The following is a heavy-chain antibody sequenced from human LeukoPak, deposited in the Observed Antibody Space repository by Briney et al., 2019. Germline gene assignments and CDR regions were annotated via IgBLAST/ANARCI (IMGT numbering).Heavy chain of an antibody. CDR2: IQQDGSER. D-gene: IGHD5-18*01. CDR3: ARLRYTYGKNFDY. CDR1: GFTVSSNY. Sequence: GGSLRLSCAVSGFTVSSNYMSWVRQAPGTGLEWVANIQQDGSERKYVDSVKGRFTISRDNARNSLYLEMNSLRAEDTAVYYCARLRYTYGKNFDYWGQGTLVTVSS. V-gene: IGHV3-7*01. J-gene: IGHJ4*02.